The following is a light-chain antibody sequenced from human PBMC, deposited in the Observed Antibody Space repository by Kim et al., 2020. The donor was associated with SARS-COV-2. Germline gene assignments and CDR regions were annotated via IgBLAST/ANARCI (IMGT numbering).Light chain of an antibody. J-gene: IGLJ2*01. CDR2: QDS. Sequence: SVSPGQTASITCSGDKFGDKHACWYQQKPGQSPGLVIYQDSKRPSGIPERFSGSNSGNTATLTISGTQAMDEADYYCQAWDRSTVVFGGGTQLTVL. V-gene: IGLV3-1*01. CDR3: QAWDRSTVV. CDR1: KFGDKH.